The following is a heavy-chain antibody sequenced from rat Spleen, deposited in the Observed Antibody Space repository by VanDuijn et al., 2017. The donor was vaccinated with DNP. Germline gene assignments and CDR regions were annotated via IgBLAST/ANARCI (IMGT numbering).Heavy chain of an antibody. CDR2: ISPSGGST. CDR3: ASWAPIAPLSTSNY. Sequence: EVQLVESGGGLVQPGRSLKLSCAASGFTFSDYYMAWVRQAPTKGLEWVASISPSGGSTYYPDSVKGRFTISRDNAENTVYLQMSSLRSEDTATYYCASWAPIAPLSTSNYWGQGVMVTVSS. CDR1: GFTFSDYY. V-gene: IGHV5-25*01. J-gene: IGHJ2*01. D-gene: IGHD1-2*01.